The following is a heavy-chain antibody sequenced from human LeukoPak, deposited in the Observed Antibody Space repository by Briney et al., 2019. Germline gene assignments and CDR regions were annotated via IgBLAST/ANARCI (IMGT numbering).Heavy chain of an antibody. V-gene: IGHV3-30-3*01. Sequence: GGSLRLSCAASGFTLSSYAMHWVRQAPGKGLEWVAVISYDGSNKYYADSVKGRFTISRDNSKNTLYLQMNSLRAEDTAVYYCARGRRYYYGMDVWGQGTTVTVSS. J-gene: IGHJ6*02. D-gene: IGHD6-6*01. CDR2: ISYDGSNK. CDR1: GFTLSSYA. CDR3: ARGRRYYYGMDV.